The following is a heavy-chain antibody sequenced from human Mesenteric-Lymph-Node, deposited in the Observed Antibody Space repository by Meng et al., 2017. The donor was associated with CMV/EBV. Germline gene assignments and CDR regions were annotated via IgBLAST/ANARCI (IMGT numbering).Heavy chain of an antibody. J-gene: IGHJ4*02. CDR2: IYWDDDK. V-gene: IGHV2-5*02. CDR1: GFSLSTSGLG. Sequence: GFSLSTSGLGVGWIRQPPGKALEWLALIYWDDDKRYSPSLKSRLTITKDTSKNQVVLTMTNMDPVDTATYYCAHRPSTVAGKGGPLDYWGQGTLVTVSS. CDR3: AHRPSTVAGKGGPLDY. D-gene: IGHD6-19*01.